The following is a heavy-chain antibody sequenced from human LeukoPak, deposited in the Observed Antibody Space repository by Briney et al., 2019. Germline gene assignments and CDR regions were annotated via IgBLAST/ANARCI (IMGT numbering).Heavy chain of an antibody. CDR2: IYSGGRT. CDR1: GFTVSSNY. CDR3: AIGITVAGRFDY. Sequence: GGSLRLSCAASGFTVSSNYMSWVRQAPGKGLEWVSVIYSGGRTYYADSVKGRFTISRDNSKNTLYLQMNSLRAEDTAVYYCAIGITVAGRFDYWGQGTLVTVSS. D-gene: IGHD6-19*01. V-gene: IGHV3-53*01. J-gene: IGHJ4*02.